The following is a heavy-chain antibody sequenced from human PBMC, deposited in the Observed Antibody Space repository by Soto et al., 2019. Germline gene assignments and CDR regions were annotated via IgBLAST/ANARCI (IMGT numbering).Heavy chain of an antibody. CDR1: GVYITNTSYY. J-gene: IGHJ4*02. Sequence: QLQLQESGPGLVKPSETLSLTCTVSGVYITNTSYYWGWIRQPHGKGLKWIGTIYFSGSTFYNPTLKCRLTIPVATSKNTFSLRRSSETGADTAVYDCGGHGSYWGQGTLVAVSS. V-gene: IGHV4-39*01. CDR3: GGHGSY. CDR2: IYFSGST.